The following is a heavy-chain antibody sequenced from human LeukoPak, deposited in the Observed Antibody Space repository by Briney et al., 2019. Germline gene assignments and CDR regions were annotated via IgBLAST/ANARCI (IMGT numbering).Heavy chain of an antibody. J-gene: IGHJ4*02. CDR2: ISWNSGSI. CDR1: GFTFRNYW. D-gene: IGHD3-10*01. Sequence: GGSLRLSCAASGFTFRNYWMSWVRQAPGKGLEWVSGISWNSGSIGYADSVKGRFTISRDNAKNSLYLQMNSLRAEDTALYYCAKDTYYYGSGSSGFDYWGQGTLVTVSS. V-gene: IGHV3-9*01. CDR3: AKDTYYYGSGSSGFDY.